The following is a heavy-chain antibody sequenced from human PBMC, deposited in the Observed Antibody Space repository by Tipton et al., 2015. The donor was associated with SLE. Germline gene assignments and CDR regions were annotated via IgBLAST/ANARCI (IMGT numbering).Heavy chain of an antibody. D-gene: IGHD3-22*01. CDR3: TRGGGAYDSSGYYDPFFDY. CDR2: IYYSGST. Sequence: AGLVKPSETLSLTCAVYGGSFSGYYWSWIRQPPGKGLEWIGSIYYSGSTYYNPSLKSRVTISVDTSKNQFSLKLRSVTAADTAVYYCTRGGGAYDSSGYYDPFFDYWGQGTLVTVSS. V-gene: IGHV4-34*01. J-gene: IGHJ4*02. CDR1: GGSFSGYY.